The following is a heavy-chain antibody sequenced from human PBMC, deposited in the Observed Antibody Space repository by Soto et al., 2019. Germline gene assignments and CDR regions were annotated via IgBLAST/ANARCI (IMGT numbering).Heavy chain of an antibody. V-gene: IGHV3-30*03. Sequence: VQLVESGGGVVQPGRSLRLSCAASGFTFSDYAMHWVRQAPGKGLEWVAVVSHDGRNTHYADSVKGRFTISRDCSKNTVSLEMTSLRAEDTAVYYCATGGRQWLVTSDFNYWGQGALVTVSS. CDR1: GFTFSDYA. CDR2: VSHDGRNT. D-gene: IGHD6-19*01. CDR3: ATGGRQWLVTSDFNY. J-gene: IGHJ4*02.